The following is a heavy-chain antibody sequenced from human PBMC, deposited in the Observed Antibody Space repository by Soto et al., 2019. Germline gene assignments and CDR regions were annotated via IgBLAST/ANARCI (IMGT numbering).Heavy chain of an antibody. CDR3: ARMGSPVTTGRLHY. D-gene: IGHD4-17*01. CDR2: IYDSGST. V-gene: IGHV4-59*12. Sequence: SETLSLTCTVSGGSISSYSWSWIRQPPGQGLEWIGYIYDSGSTHHNPSLKRRVTISVDKSKNQFSLNLNSVTAADTAVYYCARMGSPVTTGRLHYWGEGTLVTVSS. J-gene: IGHJ4*02. CDR1: GGSISSYS.